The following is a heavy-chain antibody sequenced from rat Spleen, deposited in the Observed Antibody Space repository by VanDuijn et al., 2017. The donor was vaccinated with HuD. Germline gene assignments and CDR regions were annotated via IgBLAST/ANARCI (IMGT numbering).Heavy chain of an antibody. V-gene: IGHV5-29*01. CDR1: GFTFSDYY. CDR2: ISYDGSST. Sequence: EVQLVESDGGLVQPGRSLKLSCAASGFTFSDYYMAWVRQAPTKGLEWVATISYDGSSTYYRDSVKGRFTISRDNAKSTLYLQMDSLRSEDTATYYCARGYYYSGVMDAWGQGASVTVSS. D-gene: IGHD1-1*01. CDR3: ARGYYYSGVMDA. J-gene: IGHJ4*01.